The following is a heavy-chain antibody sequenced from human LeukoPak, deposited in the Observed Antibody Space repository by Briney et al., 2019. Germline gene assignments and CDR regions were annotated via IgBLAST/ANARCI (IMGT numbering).Heavy chain of an antibody. Sequence: SVKVSCKASGGTFSSYAISRVRQAPGQGLEWMGGIIPIFGTANYAQKFQGRVTITADESTSTAYMELSSLRSEDTAVYYCASSGYSYGITGYYYYGMDVWGQGTTVTVSS. D-gene: IGHD5-18*01. V-gene: IGHV1-69*13. CDR2: IIPIFGTA. CDR3: ASSGYSYGITGYYYYGMDV. CDR1: GGTFSSYA. J-gene: IGHJ6*02.